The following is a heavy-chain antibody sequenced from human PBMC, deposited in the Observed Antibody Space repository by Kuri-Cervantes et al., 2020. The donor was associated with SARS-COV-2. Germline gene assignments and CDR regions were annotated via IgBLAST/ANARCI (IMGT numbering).Heavy chain of an antibody. Sequence: GSLRLSCAASGFTFSSYSMNWVRQAPGKGLEWIGSIYYSGSTYYNPSLKSRVTISVDTSKNQFSLKLSSVTAADTAVYYCASLLSYYDYVWGSYWYYYFDYWGQGTLVTVSS. D-gene: IGHD3-16*01. J-gene: IGHJ4*02. CDR3: ASLLSYYDYVWGSYWYYYFDY. CDR1: GFTFSSYSMN. CDR2: IYYSGST. V-gene: IGHV4-59*05.